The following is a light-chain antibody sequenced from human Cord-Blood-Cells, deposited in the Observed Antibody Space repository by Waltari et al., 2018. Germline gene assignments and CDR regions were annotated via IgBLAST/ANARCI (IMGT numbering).Light chain of an antibody. V-gene: IGLV2-14*01. CDR3: SSYTSSSTYV. Sequence: QSALTQPASVSGSPGQSITISCTGTSSHVGGYNSVSWYQQHPGKAPKLMIYEVSNRPSGVSNRFSGSKSGNTASLTISGLQAEDEADYYCSSYTSSSTYVFGTGTKVTVL. CDR1: SSHVGGYNS. J-gene: IGLJ1*01. CDR2: EVS.